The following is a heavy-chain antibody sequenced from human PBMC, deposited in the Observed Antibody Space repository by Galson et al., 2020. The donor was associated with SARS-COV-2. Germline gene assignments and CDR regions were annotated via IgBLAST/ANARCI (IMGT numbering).Heavy chain of an antibody. CDR3: ARGSRFYDFWSGRDEYFQH. D-gene: IGHD3-3*01. CDR1: GFTFSNYW. Sequence: GGSLRLSCRGSGFTFSNYWMNWVRQAPGQGLEWVANIKQYGSGRYYVESVKGRFTISRDNAQNSLYLQMDSLRDDDTAVYFCARGSRFYDFWSGRDEYFQHWGLGTLVTGSS. V-gene: IGHV3-7*01. CDR2: IKQYGSGR. J-gene: IGHJ1*01.